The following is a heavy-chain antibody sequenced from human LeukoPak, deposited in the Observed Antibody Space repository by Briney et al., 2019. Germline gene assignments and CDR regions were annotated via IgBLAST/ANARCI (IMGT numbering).Heavy chain of an antibody. V-gene: IGHV4-61*02. CDR3: ARDFTDSGSSLVYYYYYYMDV. CDR2: IYTSGST. D-gene: IGHD1-26*01. CDR1: GGSISSGSYY. J-gene: IGHJ6*03. Sequence: SETLSLTCTVSGGSISSGSYYWSWIRQPAGKGLEWIGRIYTSGSTNYNPSLKSRVTMSVDTSKNQFTLKLSSVTAADTAVYYCARDFTDSGSSLVYYYYYYMDVWGKGTTVTVSS.